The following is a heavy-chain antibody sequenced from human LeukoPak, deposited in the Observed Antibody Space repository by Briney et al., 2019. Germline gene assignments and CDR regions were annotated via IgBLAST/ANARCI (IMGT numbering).Heavy chain of an antibody. D-gene: IGHD2-21*02. CDR3: AKDRVEVTYFDY. CDR1: GFTFSSYG. J-gene: IGHJ4*02. V-gene: IGHV3-30*18. CDR2: ISYGGSNK. Sequence: SGGSLRLSCAASGFTFSSYGMHWVRQAPGKGLEWVAVISYGGSNKYYTDSVKGRFTISRDNSKNTLYLQMNSLRAEDTAVYYCAKDRVEVTYFDYCGQGTLVTVSS.